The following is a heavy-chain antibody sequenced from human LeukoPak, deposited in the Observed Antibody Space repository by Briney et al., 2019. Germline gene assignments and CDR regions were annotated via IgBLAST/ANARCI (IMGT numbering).Heavy chain of an antibody. V-gene: IGHV1-46*01. D-gene: IGHD3-10*01. J-gene: IGHJ4*02. CDR1: GYTFTSYF. Sequence: VASVKVSCKASGYTFTSYFMPWVRQAPGQGLEGMGIINPSGGSTSYAQKFQGRVTMTRDTSTSTVYMELSSLRSEDTAVYYCARGPYYYGSGSYYNPYYFNYWGQGTLVTVSS. CDR3: ARGPYYYGSGSYYNPYYFNY. CDR2: INPSGGST.